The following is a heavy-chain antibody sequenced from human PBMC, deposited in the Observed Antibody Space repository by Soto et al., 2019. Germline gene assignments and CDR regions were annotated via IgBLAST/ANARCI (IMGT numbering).Heavy chain of an antibody. CDR1: GLTVSGKKY. CDR2: VYDLAGT. Sequence: DVQLVESGGGLIQPGGSLRLSCVASGLTVSGKKYMAWVRQAPGKGPEWVSGVYDLAGTYYADSVRGRFTTSIDSSRTTVYLQLRDLRPEDTALYFCAPWNLREHAYDIWGQGTMVTVSS. D-gene: IGHD1-1*01. CDR3: APWNLREHAYDI. J-gene: IGHJ3*02. V-gene: IGHV3-53*01.